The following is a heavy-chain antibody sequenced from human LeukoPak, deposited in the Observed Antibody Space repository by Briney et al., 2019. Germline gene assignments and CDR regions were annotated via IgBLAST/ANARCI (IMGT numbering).Heavy chain of an antibody. CDR2: IYYSGST. Sequence: SETLSHTCTVSGGSISSSSYYWGWIRQPPGKGLEWIGSIYYSGSTYYNPSLKSRVTISVDTSKNQFSLKLSSVTAADTAVYYCARRQMDRGFDYWGQGTLVTVSS. V-gene: IGHV4-39*01. CDR1: GGSISSSSYY. J-gene: IGHJ4*02. D-gene: IGHD2-8*01. CDR3: ARRQMDRGFDY.